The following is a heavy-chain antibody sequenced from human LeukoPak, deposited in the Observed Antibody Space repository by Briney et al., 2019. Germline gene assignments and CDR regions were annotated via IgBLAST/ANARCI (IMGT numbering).Heavy chain of an antibody. V-gene: IGHV3-7*01. D-gene: IGHD3-16*01. Sequence: GGSLRLSCAASGFTFSDSWMSWVRQAPGKGLEWVANMNQDGSAKGYVDSVKGRFTISRDNARNSLYLQMSSLRPEDTAVYYCATYTHWVAGDVWGQGTAVTVSS. CDR3: ATYTHWVAGDV. CDR1: GFTFSDSW. CDR2: MNQDGSAK. J-gene: IGHJ6*02.